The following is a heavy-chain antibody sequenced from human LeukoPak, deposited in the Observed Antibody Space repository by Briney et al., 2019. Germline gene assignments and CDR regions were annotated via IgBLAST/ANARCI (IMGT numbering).Heavy chain of an antibody. J-gene: IGHJ4*02. CDR2: IYHSGST. D-gene: IGHD3-22*01. CDR3: ARVGYYDSSGWPDGGY. Sequence: KTSETLSLTCTVSGYSISSGYYWGWIRQPPGKGLEWIGSIYHSGSTYYNPSLKSRVTISVDTSKNQFSLKLSSVTAADTAVYYCARVGYYDSSGWPDGGYWGQGTLVTVSS. CDR1: GYSISSGYY. V-gene: IGHV4-38-2*02.